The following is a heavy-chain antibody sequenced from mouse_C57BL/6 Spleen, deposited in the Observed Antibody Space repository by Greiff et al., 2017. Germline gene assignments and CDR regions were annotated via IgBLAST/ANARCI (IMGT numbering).Heavy chain of an antibody. CDR1: GFNIKDDY. CDR3: TTGGSSPFAY. Sequence: VQLQQSGAELVRPGASVKLSCTASGFNIKDDYMHWVKQRPEQGLEWIGWIDPENGDTEYASKFQGKATITADTSSHTAYLQLSSLTSEDTAVYYCTTGGSSPFAYWGQGTLVTVSA. D-gene: IGHD1-1*01. V-gene: IGHV14-4*01. J-gene: IGHJ3*01. CDR2: IDPENGDT.